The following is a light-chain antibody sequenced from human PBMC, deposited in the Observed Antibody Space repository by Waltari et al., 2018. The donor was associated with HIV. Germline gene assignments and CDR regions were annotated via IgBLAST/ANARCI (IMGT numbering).Light chain of an antibody. CDR3: QTWDGSAGV. Sequence: SYEPTQPPSVSVSPGPTVSITFSGVQLGDKLVCWYLQKPGQSPLLLNYDDRKRPSGIPERFSASNTGNTATLAITGTQTMDEADYYCQTWDGSAGVFGGGTKLTV. CDR1: QLGDKL. V-gene: IGLV3-1*01. CDR2: DDR. J-gene: IGLJ2*01.